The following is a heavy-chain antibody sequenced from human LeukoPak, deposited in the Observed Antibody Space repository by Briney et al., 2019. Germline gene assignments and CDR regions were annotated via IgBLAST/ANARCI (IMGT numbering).Heavy chain of an antibody. J-gene: IGHJ5*02. CDR3: AREVGA. V-gene: IGHV3-66*01. Sequence: GGSLRLSCTVSGIDVSSNYISWFRQAPGKGLEWVSVTYVSGNTYYADSVKGRFIVSRDNSKNTLYLEMNSLRVEDTGVYYCAREVGAWGQGTLVTVSS. CDR1: GIDVSSNY. CDR2: TYVSGNT. D-gene: IGHD1-26*01.